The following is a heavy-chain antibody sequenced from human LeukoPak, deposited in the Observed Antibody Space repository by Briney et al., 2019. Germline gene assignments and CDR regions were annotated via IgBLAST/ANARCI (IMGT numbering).Heavy chain of an antibody. CDR2: IYPGDSDT. Sequence: KPGESLKISCKGSGYSFTSYWIGWVRQMPGKGLEWMGIIYPGDSDTRYGPSFQGQVTISADKSISTAYLQWSSLKASDTAMYYCARQVVRDHYYYYYMDVWGKGTTVTVSS. CDR1: GYSFTSYW. V-gene: IGHV5-51*01. CDR3: ARQVVRDHYYYYYMDV. D-gene: IGHD3-10*01. J-gene: IGHJ6*03.